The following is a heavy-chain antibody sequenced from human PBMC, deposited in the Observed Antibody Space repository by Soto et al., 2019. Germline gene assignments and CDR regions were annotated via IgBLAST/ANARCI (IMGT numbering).Heavy chain of an antibody. Sequence: ASVKVSCKASGYTFTGYYMHWVRQAPGQGLEWMGWINPNSGGTNYAQKFQGWATMTRDTSISTAYMELSRLRSDDTAVYYCARADLSYYDSSGYYRYWGQGTLVTSPQ. CDR2: INPNSGGT. V-gene: IGHV1-2*04. J-gene: IGHJ4*02. D-gene: IGHD3-22*01. CDR1: GYTFTGYY. CDR3: ARADLSYYDSSGYYRY.